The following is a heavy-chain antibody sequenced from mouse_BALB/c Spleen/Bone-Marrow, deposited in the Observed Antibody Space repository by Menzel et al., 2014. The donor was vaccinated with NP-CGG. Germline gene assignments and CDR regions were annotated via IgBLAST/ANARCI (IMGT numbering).Heavy chain of an antibody. CDR1: GYPFTDFE. CDR3: TRGWDAMDY. J-gene: IGHJ4*01. Sequence: QVQLQQFWAELVTPGALVKLSRKALGYPFTDFEIHWVKQTPEHGPEWIGAIYSGSGGTAYNQKFKGKATLTIDKSSITAHMELSSLTSEDSAAYYCTRGWDAMDYWGQGTSVTVSS. V-gene: IGHV1-15*01. CDR2: IYSGSGGT. D-gene: IGHD3-3*01.